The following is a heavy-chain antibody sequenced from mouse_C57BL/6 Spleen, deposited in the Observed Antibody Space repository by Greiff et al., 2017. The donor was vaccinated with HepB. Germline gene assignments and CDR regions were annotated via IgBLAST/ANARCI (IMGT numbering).Heavy chain of an antibody. D-gene: IGHD2-4*01. CDR2: IYPSDSET. V-gene: IGHV1-61*01. CDR3: ARGDYDGYYYAMDY. CDR1: GYTFTSYW. J-gene: IGHJ4*01. Sequence: QVQLQQPGAELVRPGSSVKLSCKASGYTFTSYWMDWVKQRPGQGLEWIGNIYPSDSETHYNQKFKDKATLTVDKSSSTAYMQLSSLTSEDSAVYYCARGDYDGYYYAMDYWGQGTSVTVSS.